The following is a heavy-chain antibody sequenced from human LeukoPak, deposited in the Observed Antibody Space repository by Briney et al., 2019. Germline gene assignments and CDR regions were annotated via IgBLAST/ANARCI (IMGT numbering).Heavy chain of an antibody. CDR3: ARGGLWFGELLSYFDY. D-gene: IGHD3-10*01. CDR1: GGSISSGGYS. J-gene: IGHJ4*02. V-gene: IGHV4-30-2*01. Sequence: SETLSLTCAVSGGSISSGGYSWSWIRQPPGKGLEWIGYIYHSGSTYYNPSLKSRVTISVDGSKNQFSLKLSSVTAADTAVYYCARGGLWFGELLSYFDYRGQGTLVTVSS. CDR2: IYHSGST.